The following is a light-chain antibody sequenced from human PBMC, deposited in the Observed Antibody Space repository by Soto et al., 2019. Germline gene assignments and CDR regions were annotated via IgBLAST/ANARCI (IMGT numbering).Light chain of an antibody. CDR3: QQYVTSSPRT. J-gene: IGKJ1*01. CDR1: QRISSNS. V-gene: IGKV3-20*01. CDR2: GIS. Sequence: EIVLTQSPGTLSLSPGERATLSCRASQRISSNSLAWYQQKPGQAPRLLMYGISRRATGIPDRFSGSGSGTDFTLTITRLEPEDFAVYYCQQYVTSSPRTFGQGTKVDIK.